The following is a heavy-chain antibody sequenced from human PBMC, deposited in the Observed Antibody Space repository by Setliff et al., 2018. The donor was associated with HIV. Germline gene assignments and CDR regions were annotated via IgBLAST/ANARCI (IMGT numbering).Heavy chain of an antibody. J-gene: IGHJ6*03. D-gene: IGHD1-1*01. CDR1: GGIFSRFA. V-gene: IGHV1-69*05. Sequence: ASVKVSCKPSGGIFSRFAFSWVRQAPGQGLEWMGGIIPIFGTPNYAQKFQGRVTITTDESTNTVYMELYSLTSEDTAIYYCASSAGAVPTTAPYGDYYYYFYMDVWGKGTTVTVSS. CDR2: IIPIFGTP. CDR3: ASSAGAVPTTAPYGDYYYYFYMDV.